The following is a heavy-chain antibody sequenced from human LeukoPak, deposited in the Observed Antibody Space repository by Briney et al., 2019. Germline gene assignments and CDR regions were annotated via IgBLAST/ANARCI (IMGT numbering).Heavy chain of an antibody. CDR3: ARSRQDYYGSGSYYNY. J-gene: IGHJ4*02. CDR1: GYTFTSYG. Sequence: ASVKVSCKASGYTFTSYGISWVRQAPGQGLEGMGWISAYNGNTNYAQKLQGRVTMTTDTSTSTAYMELRSLRSDDTAVYYCARSRQDYYGSGSYYNYWGQGTLVTVSS. CDR2: ISAYNGNT. V-gene: IGHV1-18*01. D-gene: IGHD3-10*01.